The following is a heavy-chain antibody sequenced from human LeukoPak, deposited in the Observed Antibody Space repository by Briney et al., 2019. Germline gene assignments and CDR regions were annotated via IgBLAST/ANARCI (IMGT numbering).Heavy chain of an antibody. D-gene: IGHD4-17*01. V-gene: IGHV4-61*05. CDR1: GGSISSSTYY. CDR2: IYYSGST. Sequence: LETLSLTCTVSGGSISSSTYYWGWIRQPPGKGLEWIGYIYYSGSTNYNPSLKSRVTISVDTSKNQFSLKLSSVTAADTAVYYCARVDYGDYYMDVWGKGTTVTVSS. CDR3: ARVDYGDYYMDV. J-gene: IGHJ6*03.